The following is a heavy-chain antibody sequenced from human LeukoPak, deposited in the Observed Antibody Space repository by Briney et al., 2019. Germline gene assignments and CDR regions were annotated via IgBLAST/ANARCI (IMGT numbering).Heavy chain of an antibody. V-gene: IGHV3-30*18. J-gene: IGHJ6*02. CDR3: AKEAAAGTWPYYYYGMDV. Sequence: GGSLRLSWEASGFTFSSYGMHWVRQAPGKGLEWGAVISYDGSNKYYADSVKGRFTISRDNSKNTLYLQMNSLRAEDTAVYYCAKEAAAGTWPYYYYGMDVWGQGTTVTVSS. CDR2: ISYDGSNK. CDR1: GFTFSSYG. D-gene: IGHD6-13*01.